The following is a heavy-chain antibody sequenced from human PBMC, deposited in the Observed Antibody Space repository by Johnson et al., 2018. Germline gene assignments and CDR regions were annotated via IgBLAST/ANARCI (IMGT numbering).Heavy chain of an antibody. Sequence: EVQLVETGGGLVQPGGSLRLSCAASGFTFSSYWMHWVRQAPGKGLVWVSRINSDGTSTSYADSVKGRFTISRENAKNTLYLQMNSLRAEDTAVYYCATGWYELFPYYYMDVWGKGTTGTVSS. J-gene: IGHJ6*03. CDR2: INSDGTST. CDR3: ATGWYELFPYYYMDV. V-gene: IGHV3-74*01. CDR1: GFTFSSYW. D-gene: IGHD2-15*01.